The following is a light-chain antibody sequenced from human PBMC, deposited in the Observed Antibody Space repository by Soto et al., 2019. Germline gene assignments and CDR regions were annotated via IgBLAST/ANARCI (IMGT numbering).Light chain of an antibody. J-gene: IGKJ1*01. CDR2: GAS. V-gene: IGKV3-15*01. Sequence: EIVMTQSPATLSVSPGERDTLSCRASQSLSSNLAWYQQKPGQAPRLLIYGASTRATGIPARFSGSGSGTEFTLTISSLQSEDFAVYYCQQYNNWPRTFGQGTKVEIK. CDR1: QSLSSN. CDR3: QQYNNWPRT.